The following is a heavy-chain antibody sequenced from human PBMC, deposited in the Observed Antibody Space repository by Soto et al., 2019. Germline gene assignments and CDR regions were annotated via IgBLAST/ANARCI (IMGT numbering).Heavy chain of an antibody. V-gene: IGHV3-30*18. CDR2: VSYDGSIK. D-gene: IGHD6-19*01. J-gene: IGHJ6*02. Sequence: QVQLVESGGGVVQPGRSLRLSCAASGFTFSVYGMHWVRQAPGKGLEWVALVSYDGSIKYYADSVKGRFTISRDNSKNTLYLQMNILRVEDTAVYYCAKDGSHLAVAGTSPTSYFYGLAVWGQGTTVNVSS. CDR3: AKDGSHLAVAGTSPTSYFYGLAV. CDR1: GFTFSVYG.